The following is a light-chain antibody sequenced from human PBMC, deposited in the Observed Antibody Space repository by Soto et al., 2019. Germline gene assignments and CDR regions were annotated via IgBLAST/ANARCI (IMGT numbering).Light chain of an antibody. Sequence: EVVLTQSPGTLSLSVGERATLSCRASQTVANNRLAWFQQKPGQAPKLLIYDASTRAAGIPDRFSGSGSGTDFTPAISRLEPEDFGVFFCHHYGRSPIFTFGPGTTVDMK. V-gene: IGKV3-20*01. CDR1: QTVANNR. CDR2: DAS. CDR3: HHYGRSPIFT. J-gene: IGKJ3*01.